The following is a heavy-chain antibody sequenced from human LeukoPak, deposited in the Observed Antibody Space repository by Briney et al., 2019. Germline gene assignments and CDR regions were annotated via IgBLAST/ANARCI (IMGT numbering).Heavy chain of an antibody. CDR3: ATASSGWFRNWFDP. CDR1: GYTLTGLS. V-gene: IGHV1-24*01. J-gene: IGHJ5*02. Sequence: ASVKVSCKVSGYTLTGLSMHWVRQAPGKGLEWMGGFDPEDGETIYAQKFQGRVTMTEDTSTDTAYMELSSLRSEDTAVYYCATASSGWFRNWFDPWGQGTLVTVSS. D-gene: IGHD6-19*01. CDR2: FDPEDGET.